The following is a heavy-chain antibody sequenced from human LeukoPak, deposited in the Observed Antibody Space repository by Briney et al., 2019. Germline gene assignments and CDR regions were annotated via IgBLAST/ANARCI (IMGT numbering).Heavy chain of an antibody. CDR2: ISSGSHTI. J-gene: IGHJ4*02. D-gene: IGHD1-14*01. Sequence: AGGSLRLSCAASGSTFSTYPMNGVRQAPGKGLEWVSYISSGSHTINYSDSVKGRFTISRDNAKNSLYLQMNSLRDEDTAMYYCARGNPFDYWGQGTLVTVSS. V-gene: IGHV3-48*02. CDR1: GSTFSTYP. CDR3: ARGNPFDY.